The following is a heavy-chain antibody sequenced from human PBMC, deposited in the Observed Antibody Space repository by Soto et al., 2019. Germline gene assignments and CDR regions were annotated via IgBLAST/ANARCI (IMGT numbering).Heavy chain of an antibody. CDR2: ISWNSGSI. D-gene: IGHD6-13*01. CDR1: GFTFDDYA. CDR3: ANSIGIAAAGVAFDI. J-gene: IGHJ3*02. Sequence: GGSLRLSCAASGFTFDDYAMHWVRQAPGKGLEWVSGISWNSGSIGYADSVKGRFTISRDNAKNSLYLQMNSLRAEDTALYYCANSIGIAAAGVAFDIWGQGTMVTVSS. V-gene: IGHV3-9*01.